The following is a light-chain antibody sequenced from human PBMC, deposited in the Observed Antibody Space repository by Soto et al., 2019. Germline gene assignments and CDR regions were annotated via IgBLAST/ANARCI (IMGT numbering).Light chain of an antibody. CDR3: QQYYTASLS. J-gene: IGKJ4*01. CDR1: QSVLYSSNNKKY. CDR2: WAS. V-gene: IGKV4-1*01. Sequence: DIVMTQSPDSLAVSLGERATINCKSSQSVLYSSNNKKYLAWYQQKSGQPPKLLIYWASTRESGVPDRFSGSGSGVDFTLTISSLQAEDVAVYYCQQYYTASLSFGGGNKVEIK.